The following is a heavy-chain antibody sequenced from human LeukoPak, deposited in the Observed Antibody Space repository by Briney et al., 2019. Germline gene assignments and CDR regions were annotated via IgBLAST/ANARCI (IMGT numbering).Heavy chain of an antibody. Sequence: ASVKVPCKASGGTFSSYAISWVRQAPGQGLEWMGGIIPIFGTANYAQKFQGRVTITTDESTSTAYMELSSLRSEDTAVYYCARSTYYDILNAFDIWGQGTMVTVSS. CDR3: ARSTYYDILNAFDI. CDR2: IIPIFGTA. V-gene: IGHV1-69*05. D-gene: IGHD3-9*01. J-gene: IGHJ3*02. CDR1: GGTFSSYA.